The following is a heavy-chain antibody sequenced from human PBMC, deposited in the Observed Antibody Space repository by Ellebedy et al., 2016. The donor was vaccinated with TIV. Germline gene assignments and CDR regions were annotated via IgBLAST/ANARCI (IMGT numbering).Heavy chain of an antibody. J-gene: IGHJ4*02. CDR2: ISGSGGST. CDR3: AKGSARDSSGYWGIFDY. CDR1: GGTFSSYA. D-gene: IGHD3-22*01. V-gene: IGHV3-23*01. Sequence: SCXASGGTFSSYAISWVRQAPGKGLEWVSAISGSGGSTYYADSVKGRFTISRDNSKNTLYLQMNSLRAEDTAVYYCAKGSARDSSGYWGIFDYWGQGTLVTVSS.